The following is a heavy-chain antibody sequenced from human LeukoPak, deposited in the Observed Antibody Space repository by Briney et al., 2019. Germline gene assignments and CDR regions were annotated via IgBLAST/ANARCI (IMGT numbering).Heavy chain of an antibody. Sequence: GGSMRLSCAASGFTFSSYAMSWVRQAPGKGLEWDSAISGLGGSTYYADSVKGRFTISRDNSKNTLYLQMNSLRAEDTAVYYCARDDYGETFDYWGQGTLVTVSS. CDR3: ARDDYGETFDY. CDR2: ISGLGGST. D-gene: IGHD4-17*01. CDR1: GFTFSSYA. V-gene: IGHV3-23*01. J-gene: IGHJ4*02.